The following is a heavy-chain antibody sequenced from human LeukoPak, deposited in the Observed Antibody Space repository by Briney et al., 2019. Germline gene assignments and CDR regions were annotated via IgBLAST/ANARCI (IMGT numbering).Heavy chain of an antibody. CDR1: GGSISSSNW. D-gene: IGHD6-13*01. J-gene: IGHJ4*02. Sequence: SGTLSLTCAVSGGSISSSNWWSWVRQPPGKGLGWIGEIYHSGSTNHNPSLKSRVTISVDKSKNRFSLKLSSVTAADTAVYYCARRHSSSWFSDYWGQGTLVTVSS. V-gene: IGHV4-4*02. CDR2: IYHSGST. CDR3: ARRHSSSWFSDY.